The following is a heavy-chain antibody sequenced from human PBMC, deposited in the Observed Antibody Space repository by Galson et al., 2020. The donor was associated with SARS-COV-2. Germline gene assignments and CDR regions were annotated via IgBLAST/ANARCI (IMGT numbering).Heavy chain of an antibody. CDR2: IYYSGST. CDR3: ARTQVVRGWYDAFDI. V-gene: IGHV4-31*01. J-gene: IGHJ3*02. CDR1: GGSISSGGYY. D-gene: IGHD6-19*01. Sequence: SQTLSLTCTVSGGSISSGGYYWSWIRQHPGKGLEWIGYIYYSGSTSYNPSLKSLLTISVDTSKNQFSLNLRSVSAADTAVYYRARTQVVRGWYDAFDIWGQGTMVTVSS.